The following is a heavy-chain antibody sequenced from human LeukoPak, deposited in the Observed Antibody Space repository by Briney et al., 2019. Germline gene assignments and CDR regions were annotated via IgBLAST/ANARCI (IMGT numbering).Heavy chain of an antibody. V-gene: IGHV5-51*01. CDR3: ARRPYSTSPGAFDI. D-gene: IGHD6-13*01. CDR2: TYPGDSDT. Sequence: GESLKISCKGSGYSFTTYWIGWVRQMPGKGLEWMGITYPGDSDTRYSPSFQGQVTISADKSITTAYLRWSSLKASDTAMYYCARRPYSTSPGAFDIWGQGTMVTVSS. J-gene: IGHJ3*02. CDR1: GYSFTTYW.